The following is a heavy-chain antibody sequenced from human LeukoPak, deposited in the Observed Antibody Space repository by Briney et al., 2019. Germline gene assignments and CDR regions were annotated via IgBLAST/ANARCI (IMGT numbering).Heavy chain of an antibody. CDR3: ARVMTTLTGFDY. CDR2: IYPGDSDI. CDR1: GYTFTTYW. Sequence: GESRKISCKGSGYTFTTYWIGWVRQMPGKGLEWMGIIYPGDSDIRYSPSFQGQVTISADKSISTAYLQWSSLKASDTAMYYCARVMTTLTGFDYWGQGTLVTVSS. J-gene: IGHJ4*02. D-gene: IGHD4-11*01. V-gene: IGHV5-51*01.